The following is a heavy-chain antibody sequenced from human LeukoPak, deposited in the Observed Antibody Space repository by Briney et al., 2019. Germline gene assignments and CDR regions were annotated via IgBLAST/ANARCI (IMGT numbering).Heavy chain of an antibody. D-gene: IGHD1-7*01. CDR3: ARELVNWFDP. J-gene: IGHJ5*02. V-gene: IGHV3-66*02. Sequence: GGSLRLSCAASGFTVSSDYMSWVRQAPGKGLEWVSVIYSGGSTYYADSVKGRFTISRDNSKNTLYLQMNSLRAEDTAVYYCARELVNWFDPWGQGTLVTVSS. CDR2: IYSGGST. CDR1: GFTVSSDY.